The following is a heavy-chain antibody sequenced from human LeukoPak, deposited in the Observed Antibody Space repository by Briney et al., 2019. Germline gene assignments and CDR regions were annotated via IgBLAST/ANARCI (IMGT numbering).Heavy chain of an antibody. D-gene: IGHD6-13*01. CDR3: ARRVVNRIAAAGTGDAFDI. J-gene: IGHJ3*02. CDR2: IYSGGST. Sequence: QPGGSLRLSCAASGFTFSSYAMSWVRQAPGKGLEWVSVIYSGGSTYYADSVKGRFTISRDNSKNTLYLQMNSLRAEDTAVYYCARRVVNRIAAAGTGDAFDIWGQGTMVTVSS. V-gene: IGHV3-66*01. CDR1: GFTFSSYA.